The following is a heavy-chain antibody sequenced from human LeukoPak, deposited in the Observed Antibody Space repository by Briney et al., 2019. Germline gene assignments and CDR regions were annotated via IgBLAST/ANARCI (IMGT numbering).Heavy chain of an antibody. V-gene: IGHV3-21*01. CDR1: GFTFSRYS. D-gene: IGHD3-3*01. J-gene: IGHJ4*02. CDR3: ARDSLTPTYDFWSGGYFDY. CDR2: IIDDGKYI. Sequence: GSLRLSCAASGFTFSRYSMNWVRQAPGRGLEGVSSIIDDGKYIYYADSVKGRFSISRDNAKSSLYLQMNSLRAEDTAVYYCARDSLTPTYDFWSGGYFDYWGQGTLVTVSS.